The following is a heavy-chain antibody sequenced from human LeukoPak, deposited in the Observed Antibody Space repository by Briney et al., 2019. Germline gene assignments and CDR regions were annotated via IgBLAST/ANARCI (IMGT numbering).Heavy chain of an antibody. D-gene: IGHD6-13*01. V-gene: IGHV3-64*01. CDR3: ARVAYTSYYYYGMDV. CDR1: GFTFSIYA. CDR2: ISSNGGST. J-gene: IGHJ6*02. Sequence: GGSLRLSCAVSGFTFSIYAMHWVRQAPGKGLEYVSAISSNGGSTYYANSVKGRFTISRDNSKNTLYLQMGSLRAEYMAVFYCARVAYTSYYYYGMDVWGQGTTVTVSS.